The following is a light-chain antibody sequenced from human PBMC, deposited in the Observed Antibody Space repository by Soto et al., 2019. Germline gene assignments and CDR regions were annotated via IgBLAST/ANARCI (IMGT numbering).Light chain of an antibody. CDR1: SSDIGGYNY. J-gene: IGLJ1*01. CDR3: SSYTTTYTPLYV. Sequence: QSARTQPASVSGSPGQSITISCTGTSSDIGGYNYVSWYQQHPGKAPKLMIYEVSNRPSGVSNRFSGSKSGNTASLTISGLQAEDEADYYCSSYTTTYTPLYVFGTGTKVTVL. CDR2: EVS. V-gene: IGLV2-14*01.